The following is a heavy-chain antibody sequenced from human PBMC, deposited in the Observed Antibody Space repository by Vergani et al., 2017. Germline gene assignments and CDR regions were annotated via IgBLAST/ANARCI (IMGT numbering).Heavy chain of an antibody. CDR1: GGSFNTYY. D-gene: IGHD3-16*02. CDR3: ARVRYRDEASTCDRLEGMDV. Sequence: QVQLEESGPGLVKPSETLSLTCSVSGGSFNTYYWSWIRPSPGKGVELIVYIYSTGSANYNPSLNSRVTMSVVTSENQFSVKLRSGTAADTAVYFCARVRYRDEASTCDRLEGMDVWGQGATVTISS. V-gene: IGHV4-59*01. CDR2: IYSTGSA. J-gene: IGHJ6*02.